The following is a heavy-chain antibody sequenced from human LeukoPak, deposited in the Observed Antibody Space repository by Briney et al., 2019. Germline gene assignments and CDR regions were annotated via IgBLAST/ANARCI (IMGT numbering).Heavy chain of an antibody. CDR2: IYHIGTT. V-gene: IGHV4-4*02. J-gene: IGHJ3*02. CDR3: ARRRIVVVPAAIGMRAFDI. CDR1: GGSISTTIY. Sequence: SETLSLTCAVSGGSISTTIYWSWVRQPPGKGLEWIGEIYHIGTTNYNPSLKSRVTISVDTSKNQFSLKLSSVTAADTAVYYCARRRIVVVPAAIGMRAFDIWGQGTMVTVSS. D-gene: IGHD2-2*02.